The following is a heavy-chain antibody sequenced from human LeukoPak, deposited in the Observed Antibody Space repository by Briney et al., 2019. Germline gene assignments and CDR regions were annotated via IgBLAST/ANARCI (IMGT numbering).Heavy chain of an antibody. D-gene: IGHD3-10*01. V-gene: IGHV1-18*01. CDR3: ARGTHYGSGSHDY. J-gene: IGHJ4*02. CDR2: VSAYNGNT. CDR1: GYTFTNDG. Sequence: ASVKVSCKTSGYTFTNDGLTWVRQAPGQGLEWMGWVSAYNGNTNYAQKLQGRVTMTTDTSTSTTYMELRSLRSDDTAVYYCARGTHYGSGSHDYWGQGTLVTVSS.